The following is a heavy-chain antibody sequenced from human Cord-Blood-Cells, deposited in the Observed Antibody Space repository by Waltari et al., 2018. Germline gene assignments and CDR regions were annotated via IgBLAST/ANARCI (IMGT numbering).Heavy chain of an antibody. CDR1: GFTFDDFA. J-gene: IGHJ4*02. CDR2: ISWNSGSI. CDR3: ARNWGSDYYFDY. D-gene: IGHD7-27*01. V-gene: IGHV3-9*01. Sequence: EVQLVESGGGLVQPGRSLRLSCAAFGFTFDDFAMHWVRQAPGKGLEWVSGISWNSGSIGYADSVKGRFTISRDNAKNSLYLQMNSLRAEDTALYYCARNWGSDYYFDYWGQGTLVTVSS.